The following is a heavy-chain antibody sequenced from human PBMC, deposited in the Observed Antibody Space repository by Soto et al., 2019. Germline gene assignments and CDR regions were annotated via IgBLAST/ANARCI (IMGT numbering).Heavy chain of an antibody. CDR2: ISTNNGET. V-gene: IGHV1-18*01. CDR3: AREYCTRTSCYGVDY. Sequence: QVQLVQSGTEVKKPGASVKVSCKASGYTLTSYGISWVRQAPGQGLEWMGWISTNNGETKYAQKFKGRVTMTTDTSKSTAYTELRSLRSDDTAVYYCAREYCTRTSCYGVDYWGQGTLVTVSS. CDR1: GYTLTSYG. J-gene: IGHJ4*02. D-gene: IGHD2-2*01.